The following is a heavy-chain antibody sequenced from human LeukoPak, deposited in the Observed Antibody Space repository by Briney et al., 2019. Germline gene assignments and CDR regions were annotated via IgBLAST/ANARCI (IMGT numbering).Heavy chain of an antibody. J-gene: IGHJ4*02. CDR2: IYPGDSDT. V-gene: IGHV5-51*01. D-gene: IGHD3-22*01. Sequence: GESLKISCKGSGYSFTSYWIGWVRQMPRKGLEWMGIIYPGDSDTRYSPSFQGQVTISADKSISNAYLQWSSLKASDTAMYYCASSLNYYDSSPPYYYFDYWGQGTLVTVSS. CDR3: ASSLNYYDSSPPYYYFDY. CDR1: GYSFTSYW.